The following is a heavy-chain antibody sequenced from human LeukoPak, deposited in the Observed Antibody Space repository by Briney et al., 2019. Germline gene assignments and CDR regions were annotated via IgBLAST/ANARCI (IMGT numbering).Heavy chain of an antibody. J-gene: IGHJ4*02. CDR1: GGPFSGYY. CDR3: ARGPYGADDY. V-gene: IGHV4-34*01. Sequence: PSETLPLTCAVYGGPFSGYYWSWIRQPPGKGLEWIGEINHSGSTNYNPSLKSRVTISVDTSKNQFSLKLSSVTAADTAVYYCARGPYGADDYWGQGTLVTVSS. CDR2: INHSGST. D-gene: IGHD4/OR15-4a*01.